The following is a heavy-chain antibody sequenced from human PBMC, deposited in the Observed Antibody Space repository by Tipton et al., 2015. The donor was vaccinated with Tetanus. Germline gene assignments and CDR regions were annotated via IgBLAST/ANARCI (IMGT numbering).Heavy chain of an antibody. CDR2: IYTSGST. Sequence: TLSLTCTVSGGSISSNYWSWIRQPAGKGLEWIGRIYTSGSTNYNPSLKSRVTISVDTSKNQFSLKLSSVTAADTAVYYCARAEYSSGWFSTDRDYYYGMDVWGQGP. J-gene: IGHJ6*02. D-gene: IGHD6-19*01. CDR1: GGSISSNY. V-gene: IGHV4-4*07. CDR3: ARAEYSSGWFSTDRDYYYGMDV.